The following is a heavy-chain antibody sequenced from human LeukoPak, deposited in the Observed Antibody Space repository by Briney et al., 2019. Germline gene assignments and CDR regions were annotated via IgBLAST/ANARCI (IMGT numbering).Heavy chain of an antibody. CDR3: ARGIAVAGTQYFDL. CDR1: GFTVSSNY. V-gene: IGHV3-13*01. Sequence: GGSLRLSCAASGFTVSSNYMSWVRQAPGKGLEWVSAIGTAGDTYYPGSVKGRFTISRENAKNSLYLQMNSLRAGDTAVYYCARGIAVAGTQYFDLWGRGTLVTVSS. CDR2: IGTAGDT. J-gene: IGHJ2*01. D-gene: IGHD6-19*01.